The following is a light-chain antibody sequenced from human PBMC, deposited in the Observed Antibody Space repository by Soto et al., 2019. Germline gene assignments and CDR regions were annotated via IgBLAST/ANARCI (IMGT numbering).Light chain of an antibody. CDR3: QQYHIWPSWT. J-gene: IGKJ1*01. V-gene: IGKV3-15*01. CDR1: QSVSLS. Sequence: EIVLTQSPATLSVSLGDSATLSCRASQSVSLSLAWYQMRPGQPPRLLIYVSSTRATDIPARFSGSASGTAFTLTISSLQSEDFAVYFCQQYHIWPSWTFGQGTKVELK. CDR2: VSS.